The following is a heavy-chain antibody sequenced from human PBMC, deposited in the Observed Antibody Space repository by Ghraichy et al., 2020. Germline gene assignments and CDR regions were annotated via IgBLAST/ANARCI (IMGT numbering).Heavy chain of an antibody. V-gene: IGHV3-7*03. CDR2: MKPDGSEK. D-gene: IGHD2-21*02. Sequence: GGSLRLSCVASGFTFGNYWMSWVRQAPGKGPEWVANMKPDGSEKYYVDSVKGRFTISRDNAKNSLYLQMNSLRAGDTAMYYCANLNCVGDCYNFASWGQGTLVTVSS. CDR3: ANLNCVGDCYNFAS. J-gene: IGHJ4*02. CDR1: GFTFGNYW.